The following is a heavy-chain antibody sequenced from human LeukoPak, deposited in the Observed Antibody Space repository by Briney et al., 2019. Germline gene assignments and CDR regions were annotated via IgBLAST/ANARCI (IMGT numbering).Heavy chain of an antibody. CDR1: GFTFSSYA. CDR3: AKGSTGPGRGFDY. V-gene: IGHV3-23*01. J-gene: IGHJ4*02. CDR2: ISGSGGST. Sequence: PGGSLRLSCAASGFTFSSYAMSWVRQAPGKGLEWVSAISGSGGSTYYADSVKGRFTISRVNSKNTLYLQMNSLRAEDTAVYYCAKGSTGPGRGFDYWGQGTLVTVSS. D-gene: IGHD1-14*01.